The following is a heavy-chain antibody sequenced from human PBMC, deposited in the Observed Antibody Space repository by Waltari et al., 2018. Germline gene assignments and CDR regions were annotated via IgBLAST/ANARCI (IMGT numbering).Heavy chain of an antibody. V-gene: IGHV3-53*01. CDR1: GFTVSSNY. Sequence: EVQLVESGGGLIQPGGSLRLSCAASGFTVSSNYMSWVRQAPGKGLEWVSVIYSGGSTYYADSVKGRFTIARDNSKNTLYLQMNSLRAEDTAVYYCARPEVIAAAGTDAFDYWGQGTLVTVSS. D-gene: IGHD6-13*01. CDR3: ARPEVIAAAGTDAFDY. CDR2: IYSGGST. J-gene: IGHJ4*02.